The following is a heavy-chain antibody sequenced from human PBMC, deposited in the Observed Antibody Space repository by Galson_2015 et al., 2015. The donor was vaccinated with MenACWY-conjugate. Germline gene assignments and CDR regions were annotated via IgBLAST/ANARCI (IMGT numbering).Heavy chain of an antibody. D-gene: IGHD2-15*01. J-gene: IGHJ5*02. CDR1: GCTFTRYF. CDR3: ARYLTGDCSGGTCSRGLAWFHP. CDR2: LNPSAGST. V-gene: IGHV1-46*01. Sequence: SVKVSCKASGCTFTRYFIHWVRQAPGQGLEWMGILNPSAGSTTYAQKFQGRVTMTRDTSTSTVYMELSSLRSEDTAVYYCARYLTGDCSGGTCSRGLAWFHPSSQGTLVTVSS.